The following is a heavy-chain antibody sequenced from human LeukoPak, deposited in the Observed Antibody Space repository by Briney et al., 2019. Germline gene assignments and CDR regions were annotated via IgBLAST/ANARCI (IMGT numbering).Heavy chain of an antibody. CDR1: GYSFTIYW. Sequence: GESLKISCKGSGYSFTIYWIGWVRQMPGKGLEWMGIIYPGDSDTRYSPSFQGQVTISADKSISTAYLQWSSLKASDTAMYYCARGTTYYYDSSGPSDAFDIWGQGTMVTVSS. D-gene: IGHD3-22*01. CDR3: ARGTTYYYDSSGPSDAFDI. J-gene: IGHJ3*02. V-gene: IGHV5-51*01. CDR2: IYPGDSDT.